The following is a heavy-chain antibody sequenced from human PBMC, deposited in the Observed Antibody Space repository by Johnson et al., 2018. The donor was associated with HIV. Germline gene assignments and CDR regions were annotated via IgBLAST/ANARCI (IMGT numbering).Heavy chain of an antibody. V-gene: IGHV3-9*01. D-gene: IGHD6-19*01. Sequence: VQLVESGGGLVQPGRSLRLSCAASGFTFDDYAMHWVRQAPGKGLEWVSGISWNSGSIGYAYSVRGRFTISRDNAKNSLYLQVNSLRADDTALYYCAKVFKVRVAGAFDIWGQGTMVTVSS. CDR1: GFTFDDYA. CDR2: ISWNSGSI. CDR3: AKVFKVRVAGAFDI. J-gene: IGHJ3*02.